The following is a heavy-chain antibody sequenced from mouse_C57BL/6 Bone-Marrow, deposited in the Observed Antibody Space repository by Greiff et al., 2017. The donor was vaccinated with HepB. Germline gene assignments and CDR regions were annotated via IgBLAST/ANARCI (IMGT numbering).Heavy chain of an antibody. D-gene: IGHD1-1*01. CDR1: GISITTGNYR. V-gene: IGHV3-5*01. Sequence: EVQGVESGPGLVKPSQTVFLTCTVTGISITTGNYRWSWIRQFPGNKLEWIGYIYYSGTTTNNPSLTSRTTITRDTPKNQFFLEMNSLTAENTATYYCARDRSLYYGSSYWYFDVWGTGTTVTVSS. CDR2: IYYSGTT. J-gene: IGHJ1*03. CDR3: ARDRSLYYGSSYWYFDV.